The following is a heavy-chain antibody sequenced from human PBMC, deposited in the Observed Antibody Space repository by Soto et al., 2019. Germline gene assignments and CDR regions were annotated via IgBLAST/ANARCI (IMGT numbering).Heavy chain of an antibody. CDR2: IWYDGSNK. CDR3: AGDPAAGIAAAGTGDYYGMDV. D-gene: IGHD6-13*01. CDR1: GFTFSSYG. Sequence: GGSLRLSCAASGFTFSSYGMHWVRQAPGKGLEWVAVIWYDGSNKYYADSVKGRFTISRDNSKNTLYLQMNSLRAEDTAVYYCAGDPAAGIAAAGTGDYYGMDVWGQGTTVTVSS. J-gene: IGHJ6*02. V-gene: IGHV3-33*01.